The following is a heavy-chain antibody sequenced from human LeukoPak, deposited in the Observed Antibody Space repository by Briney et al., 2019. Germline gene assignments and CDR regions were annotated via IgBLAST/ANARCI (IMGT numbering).Heavy chain of an antibody. J-gene: IGHJ4*02. V-gene: IGHV4-4*09. CDR1: GGSISSYY. Sequence: SETLSLTCTVSGGSISSYYWSWIRQPPGKGLEWIGHIYTSGSTNYNPSLKSRVSISVDTSKNQFSLKLSPVTAADTAVYYCARHEDGGNSLFDYWGQGTLVTVSS. CDR3: ARHEDGGNSLFDY. CDR2: IYTSGST. D-gene: IGHD4-23*01.